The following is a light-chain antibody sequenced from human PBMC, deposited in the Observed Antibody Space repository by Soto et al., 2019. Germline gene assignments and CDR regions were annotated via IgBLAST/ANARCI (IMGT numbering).Light chain of an antibody. CDR1: DSNIGSNA. V-gene: IGLV1-44*01. CDR3: STWDDSLNGPV. Sequence: QSVLTQPPSASATPGQRVTISCSGSDSNIGSNALNWYRQLPGTAPKLLIFSNDLRPTGVPDRFSGSKSGTSASLAISGLQSDDEADYYCSTWDDSLNGPVFGGGTKLTVL. CDR2: SND. J-gene: IGLJ3*02.